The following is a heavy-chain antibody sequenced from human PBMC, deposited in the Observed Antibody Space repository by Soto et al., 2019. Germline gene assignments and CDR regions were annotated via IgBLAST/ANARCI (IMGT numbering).Heavy chain of an antibody. CDR3: ARVSFSSGYFNWLDP. V-gene: IGHV4-59*01. D-gene: IGHD3-3*01. J-gene: IGHJ5*02. CDR2: NSENT. Sequence: ETLSLTCTVSGGSISAFYWSWIRQPPGKGLEWIGCNSENTNYNPSLKSRVTISIDPSKNQFSLHLRSVTAADTAVYYCARVSFSSGYFNWLDPWGQGTLVTVSS. CDR1: GGSISAFY.